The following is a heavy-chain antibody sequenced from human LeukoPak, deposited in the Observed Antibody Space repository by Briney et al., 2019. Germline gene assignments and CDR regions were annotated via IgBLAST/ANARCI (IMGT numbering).Heavy chain of an antibody. V-gene: IGHV3-23*01. Sequence: GGSLRLTCAASGLTFSSYDMTWVRQAPVGGLEWVSSIRPSGDNTYYGDSVKGRFTISRDNSKNTVYLQMNNMRVDDTAVYYCARVAGWHWFDPWGQGTLVTVSS. J-gene: IGHJ5*02. CDR3: ARVAGWHWFDP. CDR2: IRPSGDNT. D-gene: IGHD6-19*01. CDR1: GLTFSSYD.